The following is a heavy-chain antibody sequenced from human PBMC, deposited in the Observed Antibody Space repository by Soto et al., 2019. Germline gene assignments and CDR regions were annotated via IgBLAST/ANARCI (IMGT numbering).Heavy chain of an antibody. CDR2: IDPGDSDT. CDR1: GYSFTTYW. Sequence: GESLKISCXGSGYSFTTYWIAWVRQMPGKGLEWMGIIDPGDSDTTYSPSFQGQVTISADKSISTAYMQWNSLKASDTAMYYCARLTPGIAPGGRYFDYWGQGTLVTVSS. J-gene: IGHJ4*02. V-gene: IGHV5-51*01. CDR3: ARLTPGIAPGGRYFDY. D-gene: IGHD6-13*01.